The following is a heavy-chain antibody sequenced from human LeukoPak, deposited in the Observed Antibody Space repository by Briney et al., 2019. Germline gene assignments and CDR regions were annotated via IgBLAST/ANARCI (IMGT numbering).Heavy chain of an antibody. CDR2: INHSGST. Sequence: SETLSLTCAVYGGSFSGYYWSWIRQPPGKGLEWIGEINHSGSTNYNPSLKSRVTISVATSKNQFSLKLSSVTAADTAVYYCARSATYQLLLTNLHNWFDPWGQGTLVTVSS. V-gene: IGHV4-34*01. J-gene: IGHJ5*02. CDR3: ARSATYQLLLTNLHNWFDP. D-gene: IGHD2-2*01. CDR1: GGSFSGYY.